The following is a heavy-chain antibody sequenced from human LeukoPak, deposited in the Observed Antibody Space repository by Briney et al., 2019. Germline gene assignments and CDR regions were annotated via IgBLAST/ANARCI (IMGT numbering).Heavy chain of an antibody. Sequence: ASVKVSCKASGYTFTGYYMHWVRQAPGQGLEWMVRINPNSGGTNYAQKLQVRVTMTSDTSISTAYIELSRLRSDDTAVYYCARVRVGFLEWLLPDKCDALDIWGQGTMVTVSS. CDR3: ARVRVGFLEWLLPDKCDALDI. V-gene: IGHV1-2*06. CDR2: INPNSGGT. D-gene: IGHD3-3*01. J-gene: IGHJ3*02. CDR1: GYTFTGYY.